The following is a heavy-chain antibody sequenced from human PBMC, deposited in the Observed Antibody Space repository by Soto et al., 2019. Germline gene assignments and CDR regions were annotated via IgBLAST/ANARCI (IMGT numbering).Heavy chain of an antibody. CDR1: GDSISSPKW. Sequence: QVQLQESGPGLVKPSGTLSLTCAVSGDSISSPKWWTWLRQPPGKGLEWIGDLLHSGTNNYNPSLKSRVTLSVDKPQNQCSLNLTSVTAADTAIYSCAYSSGWYRHDVWGQGTSVTVSS. J-gene: IGHJ3*01. D-gene: IGHD6-19*01. CDR2: LLHSGTN. CDR3: AYSSGWYRHDV. V-gene: IGHV4-4*02.